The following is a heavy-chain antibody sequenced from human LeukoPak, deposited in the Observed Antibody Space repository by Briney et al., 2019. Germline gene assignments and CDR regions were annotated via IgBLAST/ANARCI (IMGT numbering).Heavy chain of an antibody. CDR1: GFTFSSYA. CDR3: ARIAGYSSGN. J-gene: IGHJ4*02. Sequence: TGGSLRLSCAASGFTFSSYAMHWVRQAPGEGLEWVAVISYDGSNKYYADSVKGRFTISRDNSKNTLYLQMNSLRAEDTAVYYCARIAGYSSGNRGQGTLVTVSS. V-gene: IGHV3-30-3*01. CDR2: ISYDGSNK. D-gene: IGHD6-19*01.